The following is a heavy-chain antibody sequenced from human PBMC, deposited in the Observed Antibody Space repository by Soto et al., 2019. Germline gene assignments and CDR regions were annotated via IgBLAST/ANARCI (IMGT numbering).Heavy chain of an antibody. CDR3: ARESGGYDSSTRYGLDV. Sequence: LSLTCSVSGGSISSVGHYWTWIRQQPGKGLEWIGYIYYSGSTDYNPSLKSRVTISVDRSKNQFSLNLSPVTAADTAIYYCARESGGYDSSTRYGLDVWGQGTTVTVSS. V-gene: IGHV4-31*03. CDR1: GGSISSVGHY. J-gene: IGHJ6*02. D-gene: IGHD6-25*01. CDR2: IYYSGST.